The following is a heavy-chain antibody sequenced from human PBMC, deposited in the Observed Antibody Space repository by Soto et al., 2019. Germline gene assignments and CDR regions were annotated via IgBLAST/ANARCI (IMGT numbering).Heavy chain of an antibody. CDR2: IIPIFGIA. D-gene: IGHD2-2*01. CDR1: GGTFSRYS. Sequence: QVQLVQSGAEVKKPGSSVKVSCKASGGTFSRYSITWVRQAPGHGLEWIGRIIPIFGIASYAQKFQGRVTITADDSTSTAYMELSSLRSDDTAVYYCAREDRDRETGLVPAAIDGMDVGAKGPPSPSP. V-gene: IGHV1-69*08. J-gene: IGHJ6*02. CDR3: AREDRDRETGLVPAAIDGMDV.